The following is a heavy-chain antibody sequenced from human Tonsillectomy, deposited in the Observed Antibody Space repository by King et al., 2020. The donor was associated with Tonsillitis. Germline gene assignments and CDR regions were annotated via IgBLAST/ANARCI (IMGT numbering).Heavy chain of an antibody. CDR3: ARNSSVVLYDSSGYYLDY. D-gene: IGHD3-22*01. Sequence: VQLVESGGGVVQPGRSLRLSCAASGFTFSTYGMHWVRQAPGKGLEWVAVISYDGSNKYYADSVKGRFTISRDNSKNTLYLQMNSLRAEDTAVYYCARNSSVVLYDSSGYYLDYWGQGTLVTVSS. CDR2: ISYDGSNK. CDR1: GFTFSTYG. V-gene: IGHV3-33*05. J-gene: IGHJ4*02.